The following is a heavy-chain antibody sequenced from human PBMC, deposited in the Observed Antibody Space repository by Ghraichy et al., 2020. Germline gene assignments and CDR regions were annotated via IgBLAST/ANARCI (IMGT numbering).Heavy chain of an antibody. CDR3: ATRLRFLEWPMDV. CDR2: MNPNIGNT. J-gene: IGHJ6*02. CDR1: GYTFTSYD. D-gene: IGHD3-3*01. Sequence: ASVKVSCKASGYTFTSYDINWVRQATGQGLEWMGWMNPNIGNTGYAQKFQGRVSMTRNTSISTAYMELSSLRSEDTAVYYCATRLRFLEWPMDVWGQGTTVTVSS. V-gene: IGHV1-8*01.